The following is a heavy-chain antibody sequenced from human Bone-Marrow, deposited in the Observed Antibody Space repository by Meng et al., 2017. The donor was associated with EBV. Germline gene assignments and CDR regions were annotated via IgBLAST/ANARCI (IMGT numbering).Heavy chain of an antibody. V-gene: IGHV4-61*01. Sequence: QAQLQESGLGLVMPSEILSVTYVCSGFSVNSGTYHGSWIRQSPGKGLEWIGYIYDTGTTIYNPSLNSRVTILLETSKNQFSLRLHSVTTADTAVYYCAKSRSSTPGIVDDWGQGTLVTVSS. CDR2: IYDTGTT. D-gene: IGHD2/OR15-2a*01. CDR3: AKSRSSTPGIVDD. CDR1: GFSVNSGTYH. J-gene: IGHJ4*02.